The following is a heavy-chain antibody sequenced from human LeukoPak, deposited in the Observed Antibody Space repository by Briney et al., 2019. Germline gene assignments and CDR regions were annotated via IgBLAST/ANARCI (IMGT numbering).Heavy chain of an antibody. Sequence: ASVKVPCKASGYTFTGYYMHWVRQAPGQGLEGMGWINPNSGGTNYAQKFQGRVTMTRDTSISTAYMELSRPRSDDTAVYYCARASREQWLGFDYWGQGTLVTVSS. V-gene: IGHV1-2*02. CDR3: ARASREQWLGFDY. CDR2: INPNSGGT. J-gene: IGHJ4*02. CDR1: GYTFTGYY. D-gene: IGHD6-19*01.